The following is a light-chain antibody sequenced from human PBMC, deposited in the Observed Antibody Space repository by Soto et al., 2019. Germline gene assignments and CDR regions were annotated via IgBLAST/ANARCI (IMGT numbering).Light chain of an antibody. V-gene: IGKV1-39*01. CDR2: AAS. CDR3: QQSYSTPRT. Sequence: DIQMTQSPSSLSASVGDRVTITCRASQSISSYLNWYQQKPGKAPKLLIYAASSLQSVVPSRFSGSGSGTDFTFSISSLQPEDFATYYCQQSYSTPRTFGPGTKVDIK. CDR1: QSISSY. J-gene: IGKJ3*01.